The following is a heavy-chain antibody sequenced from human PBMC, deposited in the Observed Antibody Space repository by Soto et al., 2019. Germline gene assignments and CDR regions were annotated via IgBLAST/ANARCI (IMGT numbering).Heavy chain of an antibody. Sequence: SVKVSFKASGGTFSSYAISWVRQAPGQGLEWMGGIIPIFGTANYAQKFQGRVTITADESTSTAYMELSSLRYEDTAVYYCARDRCSSTSCYYSGAFDIWGQGTMVTVSS. CDR2: IIPIFGTA. D-gene: IGHD2-2*01. J-gene: IGHJ3*02. V-gene: IGHV1-69*01. CDR1: GGTFSSYA. CDR3: ARDRCSSTSCYYSGAFDI.